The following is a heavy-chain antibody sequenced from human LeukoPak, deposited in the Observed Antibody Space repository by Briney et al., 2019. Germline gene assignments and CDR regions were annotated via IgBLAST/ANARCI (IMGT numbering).Heavy chain of an antibody. CDR2: IYYSGST. D-gene: IGHD2/OR15-2a*01. CDR1: GGSISSSTDY. J-gene: IGHJ4*02. CDR3: ARGPYLYYFDY. Sequence: KTSETLSLTCSVSGGSISSSTDYWGWIRQPPGKGLEWIGSIYYSGSTYYNPSLKSRVTISVDTSKNQFSLKLSSVTAADTAVYYCARGPYLYYFDYWGQGTLVTVSS. V-gene: IGHV4-39*07.